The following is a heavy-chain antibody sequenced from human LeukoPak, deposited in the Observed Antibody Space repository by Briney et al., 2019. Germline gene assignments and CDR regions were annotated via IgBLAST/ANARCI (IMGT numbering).Heavy chain of an antibody. CDR3: ARDPSEYCRSSTCYGYFDY. CDR1: GFTFTTYG. V-gene: IGHV3-30*02. CDR2: IHYDGSNK. Sequence: GGSLRLSCAASGFTFTTYGMHWVRQAPGKGLEWVAFIHYDGSNKYYADSVKGRFTIPRDNSKNTLFLQINSLRAEDTSVYYCARDPSEYCRSSTCYGYFDYWGQGTLVTVSS. J-gene: IGHJ4*02. D-gene: IGHD2-2*01.